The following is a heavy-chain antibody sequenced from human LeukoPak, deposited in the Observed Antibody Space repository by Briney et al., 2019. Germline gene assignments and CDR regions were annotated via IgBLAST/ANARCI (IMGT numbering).Heavy chain of an antibody. V-gene: IGHV1-18*01. Sequence: GASVKVSCKASGYTFTSYGISWVRQAPGQGLEWMGWISAYNGNTNYAQKLQGRVTMTTDTSTSTAYMELRSLRSDDTAVYYCAREGGRGYSHGGQIDYWGQGTLVTVSS. CDR2: ISAYNGNT. J-gene: IGHJ4*02. CDR1: GYTFTSYG. D-gene: IGHD5-18*01. CDR3: AREGGRGYSHGGQIDY.